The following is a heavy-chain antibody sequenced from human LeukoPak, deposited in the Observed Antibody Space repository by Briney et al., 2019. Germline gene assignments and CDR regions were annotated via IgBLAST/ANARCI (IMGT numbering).Heavy chain of an antibody. CDR3: ARGHSASSGPVDWYFDP. Sequence: SETLSLTCTVSGGSISSYYWSWIRQPAGRGLEWIGRIYTSGSTNYNPSLKSRVTMSVDTSKNQFSLKLSSVTAADTAVYYWARGHSASSGPVDWYFDPWGRGTLVTVSS. V-gene: IGHV4-4*07. CDR2: IYTSGST. CDR1: GGSISSYY. J-gene: IGHJ2*01. D-gene: IGHD6-25*01.